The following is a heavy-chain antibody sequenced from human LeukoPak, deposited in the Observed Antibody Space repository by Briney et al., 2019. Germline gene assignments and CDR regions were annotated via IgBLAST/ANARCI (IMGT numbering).Heavy chain of an antibody. CDR3: ARDRTTGTTQRVFYYYYYMDV. Sequence: SETLSLTCTVSGGSISSYYWSWIRQPAGKGLEWIGRIYTSGSTNYNPSLKSRVTMSVDTSKNQFSLKLSSVTAADTAVYYCARDRTTGTTQRVFYYYYYMDVWGKGTTVTVSS. CDR2: IYTSGST. J-gene: IGHJ6*03. V-gene: IGHV4-4*07. CDR1: GGSISSYY. D-gene: IGHD1-1*01.